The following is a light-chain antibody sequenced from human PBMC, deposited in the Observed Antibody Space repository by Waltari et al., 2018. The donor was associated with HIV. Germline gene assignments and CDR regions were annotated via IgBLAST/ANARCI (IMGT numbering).Light chain of an antibody. Sequence: SYELTQPPLVSVSPGKTARITCPGDASPQKNVHWYQPKSGQALVLVISEDIKRPSGIPERFSASSSGTMATLIISEADYYCYSTDTSGDHGVFGGGTKLTVL. V-gene: IGLV3-10*01. CDR1: ASPQKN. CDR3: YSTDTSGDHGV. CDR2: EDI. J-gene: IGLJ3*02.